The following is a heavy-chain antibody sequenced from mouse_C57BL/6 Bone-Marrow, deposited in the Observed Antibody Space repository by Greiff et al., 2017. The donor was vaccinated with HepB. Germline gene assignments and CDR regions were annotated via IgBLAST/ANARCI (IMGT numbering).Heavy chain of an antibody. CDR2: IYPGSGNT. V-gene: IGHV1-66*01. CDR1: GYSFTSYY. CDR3: ARGATVVATNYAMDY. Sequence: QVQLKQSGPELVKPGASVKISCKASGYSFTSYYIHWVKQRPGQGLEWIGWIYPGSGNTKYNEKFKGKATLTADTSSSTAYMQLSSLTSEDSAVYYCARGATVVATNYAMDYWGQGTSVTVSS. J-gene: IGHJ4*01. D-gene: IGHD1-1*01.